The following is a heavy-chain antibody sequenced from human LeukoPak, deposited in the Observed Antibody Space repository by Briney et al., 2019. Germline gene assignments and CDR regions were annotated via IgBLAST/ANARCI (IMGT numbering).Heavy chain of an antibody. CDR2: IYPGDSDT. CDR1: GYRFTSYW. Sequence: GESLEISCKGSGYRFTSYWIGWVRQMPGKGLEWVGIIYPGDSDTRYSPSFQGQVTISADKSISTAYLQWSSLKASDTAMYYCARHLSHYDILTGYPDYWGQGTLVTVSS. V-gene: IGHV5-51*01. D-gene: IGHD3-9*01. CDR3: ARHLSHYDILTGYPDY. J-gene: IGHJ4*02.